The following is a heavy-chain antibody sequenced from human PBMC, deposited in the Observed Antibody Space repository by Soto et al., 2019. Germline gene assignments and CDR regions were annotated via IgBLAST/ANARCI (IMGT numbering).Heavy chain of an antibody. V-gene: IGHV1-69*13. D-gene: IGHD3-10*01. Sequence: SVKVSCKASGGTFSSYAISWVRQAPGQGLEWMGGIIPIFGTANYAQKFQGRVTITADESTSTAYMELSSLRSEDTAVYYCARSVRYYYGSGSYQSLDYWGQGTLVTFSS. CDR2: IIPIFGTA. CDR1: GGTFSSYA. J-gene: IGHJ4*02. CDR3: ARSVRYYYGSGSYQSLDY.